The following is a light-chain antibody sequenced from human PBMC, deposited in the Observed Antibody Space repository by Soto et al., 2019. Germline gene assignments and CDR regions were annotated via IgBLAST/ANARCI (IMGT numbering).Light chain of an antibody. V-gene: IGKV3-15*01. CDR3: QQYNTCPRT. Sequence: EIVMTQSPATLSVSPGERATLSCRASQSVSSNVAWYQQKPGQAPRLLIYGASTRATGIPARFSGSGSGTEFTLTISSLQSEDFAVYYCQQYNTCPRTFGQGTKVDIK. CDR2: GAS. CDR1: QSVSSN. J-gene: IGKJ1*01.